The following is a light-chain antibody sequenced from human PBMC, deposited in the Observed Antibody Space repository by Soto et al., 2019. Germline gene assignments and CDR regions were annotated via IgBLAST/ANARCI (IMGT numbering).Light chain of an antibody. CDR3: QQYGSSPWT. CDR1: QSVSRNF. J-gene: IGKJ1*01. Sequence: MVMPQSPVACSCSPGERPSLSCTATQSVSRNFLAWYQQKAGQAPRLLIYGASSRATGIPARFSGSGSGTDFTLTISRLEPEDFAVYYCQQYGSSPWTFGQGTKVDIK. V-gene: IGKV3-20*01. CDR2: GAS.